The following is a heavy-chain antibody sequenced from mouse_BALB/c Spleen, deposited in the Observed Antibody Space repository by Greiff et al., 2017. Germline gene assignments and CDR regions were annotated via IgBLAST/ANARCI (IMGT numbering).Heavy chain of an antibody. CDR3: ARSYYGSFYAMDY. CDR1: GYTFTSYV. CDR2: INPYNDGT. D-gene: IGHD1-1*01. V-gene: IGHV1-14*01. Sequence: EVKLMESGPELVKPGASVKMSCKASGYTFTSYVMHWVKQKPGQGLEWIGYINPYNDGTKYNEKFKGKATLTSDKSSSTAYMELSSLTSEDSAVYYCARSYYGSFYAMDYWGQGTSVTVSS. J-gene: IGHJ4*01.